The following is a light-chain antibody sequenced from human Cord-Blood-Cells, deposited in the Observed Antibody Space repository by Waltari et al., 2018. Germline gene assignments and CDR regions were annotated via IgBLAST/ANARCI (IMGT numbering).Light chain of an antibody. CDR2: DAS. CDR3: RQRSNWPIT. CDR1: QRVSSY. Sequence: EIVLTQSPATLSLSPGERATLSCRASQRVSSYLAWYQQKPGQAPGLLIYDASNRATGIATRFSGSGAGADFTCTISSLEPEDFAVYYCRQRSNWPITFGQGTRLEIK. J-gene: IGKJ5*01. V-gene: IGKV3-11*01.